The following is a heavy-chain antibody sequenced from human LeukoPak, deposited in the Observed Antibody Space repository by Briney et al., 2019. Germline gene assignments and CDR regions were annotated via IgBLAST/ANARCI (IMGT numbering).Heavy chain of an antibody. Sequence: ASVKVSCKASGFTFINYYMHWVRQAPGQGLEWLGIINLSGGSTHYPQKFQDRVTMTRDTSTSTVYMELSSLRSEDTAVYYCAREGLGGYGFDYWGQGTLVTVSS. V-gene: IGHV1-46*01. D-gene: IGHD3-22*01. CDR2: INLSGGST. J-gene: IGHJ4*02. CDR1: GFTFINYY. CDR3: AREGLGGYGFDY.